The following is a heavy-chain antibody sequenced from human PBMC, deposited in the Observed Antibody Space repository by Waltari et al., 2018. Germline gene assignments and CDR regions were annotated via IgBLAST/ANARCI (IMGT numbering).Heavy chain of an antibody. CDR2: LNPNSDDT. V-gene: IGHV1-8*01. CDR1: GYSFTSYD. Sequence: QVQLVQSEAEVKKPGAAVILSCKTSGYSFTSYDINWVRQASGQGPEWMGWLNPNSDDTDHAHNVQGRITMTTDTSINTAFLELTSLRSEDTAVYYCARGVGGAARGYYGMDVWGQGTSVTVS. J-gene: IGHJ6*02. D-gene: IGHD1-26*01. CDR3: ARGVGGAARGYYGMDV.